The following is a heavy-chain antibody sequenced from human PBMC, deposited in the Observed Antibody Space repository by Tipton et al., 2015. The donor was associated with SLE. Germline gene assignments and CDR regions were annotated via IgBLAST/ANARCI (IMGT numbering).Heavy chain of an antibody. V-gene: IGHV4-38-2*01. CDR2: IYHSGST. CDR3: ASQYCGGDCYSDDAFDI. CDR1: GYSIRSGYY. Sequence: TLSLTCAVSGYSIRSGYYWGWIRQPPGKGLEWMGSIYHSGSTYDNPSLKSRVTISVDTSKNQFSLKRSSVTAADTAVYYCASQYCGGDCYSDDAFDIWGQGTMVTVSS. D-gene: IGHD2-21*01. J-gene: IGHJ3*02.